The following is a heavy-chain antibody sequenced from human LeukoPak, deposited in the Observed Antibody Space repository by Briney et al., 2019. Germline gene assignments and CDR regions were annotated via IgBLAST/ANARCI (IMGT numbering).Heavy chain of an antibody. D-gene: IGHD3-3*01. Sequence: ASVKVSCKASGYTFTSYDINWVRQATGQGLEWMGWMNPNSGNTGYAQKFQGRVTITRNTSISTAYMELSSLRSEDTAVYYCARGSTRTKYDFWSGRPYYFDYWGQGTLVTVSS. V-gene: IGHV1-8*03. CDR3: ARGSTRTKYDFWSGRPYYFDY. CDR1: GYTFTSYD. J-gene: IGHJ4*02. CDR2: MNPNSGNT.